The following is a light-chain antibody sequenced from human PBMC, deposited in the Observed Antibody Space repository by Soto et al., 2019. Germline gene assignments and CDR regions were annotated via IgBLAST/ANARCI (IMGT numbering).Light chain of an antibody. Sequence: SYALTQPPSVSVSPGQTARITCSGDALSKKFAYWYQQKSGQAPVLVIYEDNKRPSGIPERFSGSSSGTMATLSISGAQVEDEADYYCYSTDTSGDHYVFGTGTRSPS. J-gene: IGLJ1*01. CDR3: YSTDTSGDHYV. V-gene: IGLV3-10*01. CDR1: ALSKKF. CDR2: EDN.